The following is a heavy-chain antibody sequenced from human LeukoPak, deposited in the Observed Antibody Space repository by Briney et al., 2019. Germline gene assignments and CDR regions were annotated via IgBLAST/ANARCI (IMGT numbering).Heavy chain of an antibody. Sequence: PGGSLRLSCEASGFRFEDYDMSWVRQAPGRGLEWVSGINWNGVAATYAVSVRGRFTISRDNAKNSMYLQMNNLRVEDTAMYFCARDWRNYIDFWGQGALVVVSS. CDR1: GFRFEDYD. D-gene: IGHD3-3*01. CDR3: ARDWRNYIDF. V-gene: IGHV3-20*04. CDR2: INWNGVAA. J-gene: IGHJ4*02.